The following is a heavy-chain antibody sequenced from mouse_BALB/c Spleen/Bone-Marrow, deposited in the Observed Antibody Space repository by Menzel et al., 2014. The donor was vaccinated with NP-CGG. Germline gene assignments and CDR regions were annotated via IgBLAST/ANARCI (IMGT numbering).Heavy chain of an antibody. D-gene: IGHD1-1*01. CDR1: GFNIKDTY. V-gene: IGHV14-3*02. J-gene: IGHJ3*01. Sequence: EVQLQQSGAELVKPGASVKLSCTASGFNIKDTYMHWVKQGPEQGLEWTGRIDPANGNTKYDPKFQGKATITADTSSNTAYLQLSSLTSEDTAVYYCARGYYYGSSSWSAYWGQGTLVTVSA. CDR2: IDPANGNT. CDR3: ARGYYYGSSSWSAY.